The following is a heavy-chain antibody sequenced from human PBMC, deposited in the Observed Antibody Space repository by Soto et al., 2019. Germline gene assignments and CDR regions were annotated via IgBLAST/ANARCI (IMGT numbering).Heavy chain of an antibody. V-gene: IGHV3-23*01. CDR3: AKDKPGTTSFDY. J-gene: IGHJ4*02. D-gene: IGHD1-1*01. CDR1: GXTVGRNS. CDR2: ISERGDTT. Sequence: GSLRLYCAASGXTVGRNSMDCVRQAQGKGLEWVSGISERGDTTHYADSVKCLFTISRDTSKNTLYLQLNTLRAYDTAVYYCAKDKPGTTSFDYWGQGTLGTVS.